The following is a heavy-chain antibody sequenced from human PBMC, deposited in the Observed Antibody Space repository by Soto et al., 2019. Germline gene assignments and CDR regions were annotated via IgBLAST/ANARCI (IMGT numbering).Heavy chain of an antibody. D-gene: IGHD2-21*02. J-gene: IGHJ4*02. CDR3: ARSIVVVTALDY. V-gene: IGHV1-69*04. Sequence: SVKVSCKASGYTFTSYGISWVRQAPGQGLEWMGRIIPILGIASYAQKFQGRVTITRDTSASTAYMELSSLRSEDTAVYYCARSIVVVTALDYWGQGTLVTVSS. CDR2: IIPILGIA. CDR1: GYTFTSYG.